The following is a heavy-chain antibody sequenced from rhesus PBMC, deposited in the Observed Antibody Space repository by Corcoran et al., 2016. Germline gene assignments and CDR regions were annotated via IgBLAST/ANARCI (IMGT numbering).Heavy chain of an antibody. J-gene: IGHJ5-2*02. CDR2: SNGRGNRT. CDR1: GDSISSSY. CDR3: VRDYDNGGNSLDV. Sequence: QLQLQESGPGLVKPSETLSVTCAVSGDSISSSYWSWIRQAPGKGLEWIGYSNGRGNRTTYNPSLKSRFTLSGATAKTQFSLKLSSVTAADTAVDYCVRDYDNGGNSLDVWGRGVLVTVSS. D-gene: IGHD3-40*01. V-gene: IGHV4-169*02.